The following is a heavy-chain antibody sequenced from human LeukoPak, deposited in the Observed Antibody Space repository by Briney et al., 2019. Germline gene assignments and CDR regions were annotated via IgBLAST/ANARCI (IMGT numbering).Heavy chain of an antibody. CDR3: ARPYSSTWARSPYYFDY. Sequence: PGGSLRLSCAASGFTFSSYAMHWVRQAPGKGLEWVAVISSDGSNKYYADSVKGRFTISRDNSKNTLYLQMNSLRAEDTAVYYCARPYSSTWARSPYYFDYWGQGTLVTVSS. CDR1: GFTFSSYA. D-gene: IGHD6-13*01. J-gene: IGHJ4*02. CDR2: ISSDGSNK. V-gene: IGHV3-30*17.